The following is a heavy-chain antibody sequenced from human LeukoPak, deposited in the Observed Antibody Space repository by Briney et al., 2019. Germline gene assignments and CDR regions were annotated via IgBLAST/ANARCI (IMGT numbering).Heavy chain of an antibody. CDR1: GGTFTIYA. CDR2: IIPIFGTA. Sequence: SVKVSCKASGGTFTIYAISWVRQAPGQGLEWMGGIIPIFGTANYAQKFQGRVTITADKSTSTAYMELSSLRSEDTAVYYCARAPAFCSGGSCYGYPYNWFDRWGQGTLVTVSS. J-gene: IGHJ5*02. CDR3: ARAPAFCSGGSCYGYPYNWFDR. V-gene: IGHV1-69*06. D-gene: IGHD2-15*01.